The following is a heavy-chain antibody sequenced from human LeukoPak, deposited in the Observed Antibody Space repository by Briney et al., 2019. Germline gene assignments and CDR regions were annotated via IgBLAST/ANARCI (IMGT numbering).Heavy chain of an antibody. CDR3: GRKSASRKTSEFDY. CDR2: INPNSGGT. J-gene: IGHJ4*02. CDR1: GYTFTGYY. D-gene: IGHD2-2*01. Sequence: ASVKVSCKASGYTFTGYYMHWVRQAPGQGLEWMGWINPNSGGTNYAQKFQGRVTMTRDTSISTAYMELSRLTFDDTAVYYCGRKSASRKTSEFDYWGQGTLVTVSS. V-gene: IGHV1-2*02.